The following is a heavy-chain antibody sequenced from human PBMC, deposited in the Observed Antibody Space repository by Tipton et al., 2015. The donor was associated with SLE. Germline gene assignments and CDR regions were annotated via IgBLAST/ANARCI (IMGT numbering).Heavy chain of an antibody. CDR1: GFTFSSYG. J-gene: IGHJ4*02. CDR2: ISYDGSNK. CDR3: ARDRSIYDSSGYYFDY. D-gene: IGHD3-22*01. V-gene: IGHV3-30*03. Sequence: SLRLSCAASGFTFSSYGMHWVRQAPGKGLEWVAVISYDGSNKYYADSVKGRFTISRDNSKNTVYLEMSSLRVEDTAVYYCARDRSIYDSSGYYFDYWGQGTLVTVSS.